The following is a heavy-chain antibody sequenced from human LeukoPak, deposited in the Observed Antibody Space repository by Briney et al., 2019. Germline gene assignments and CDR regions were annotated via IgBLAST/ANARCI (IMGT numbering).Heavy chain of an antibody. D-gene: IGHD5-24*01. J-gene: IGHJ4*02. Sequence: GGSLRLSCAASGFTFSNYWMSWVRQAPGKGLEWVANIKQDGSEGFYGDSAKGRFTISRDNDKNSLYLQMNSLRVEDTAVYYCAKDRLPSQYTGYISWGQGTLVTVSS. V-gene: IGHV3-7*01. CDR2: IKQDGSEG. CDR3: AKDRLPSQYTGYIS. CDR1: GFTFSNYW.